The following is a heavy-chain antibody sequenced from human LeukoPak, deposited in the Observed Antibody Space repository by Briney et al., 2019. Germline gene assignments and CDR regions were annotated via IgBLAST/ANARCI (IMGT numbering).Heavy chain of an antibody. V-gene: IGHV1-8*02. CDR2: MKPNSGDT. CDR1: GYSFTNYD. D-gene: IGHD3-22*01. Sequence: ASVKVSCKASGYSFTNYDINWVRQAPGQGLEWMGWMKPNSGDTGYAQKFQGRVTLSRNTSISTAYMELTNLRSEDTAVYYCARCDYDTTINPNWFDPWGQGTLVTVSS. J-gene: IGHJ5*02. CDR3: ARCDYDTTINPNWFDP.